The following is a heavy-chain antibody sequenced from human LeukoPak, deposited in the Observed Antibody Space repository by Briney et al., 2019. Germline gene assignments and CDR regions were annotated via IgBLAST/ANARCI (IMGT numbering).Heavy chain of an antibody. CDR1: GYTFTGYY. J-gene: IGHJ4*02. Sequence: GASVKDSCKASGYTFTGYYMHWVRQAPGQGLEWMGRINPNSGGTNYAQKFQGRVTMTRDTSISTAYMELSRLRSDDTAVYYCARGYYDSSGYPPGVNWGQGTLVTVSS. V-gene: IGHV1-2*06. CDR3: ARGYYDSSGYPPGVN. CDR2: INPNSGGT. D-gene: IGHD3-22*01.